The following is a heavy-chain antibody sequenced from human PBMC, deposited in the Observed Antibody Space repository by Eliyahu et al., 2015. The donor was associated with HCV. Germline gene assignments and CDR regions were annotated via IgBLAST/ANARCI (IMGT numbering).Heavy chain of an antibody. CDR2: INPNSGGT. V-gene: IGHV1-2*04. CDR3: ARVAGEWLVEGPGYGMDV. CDR1: GYTFTGYY. J-gene: IGHJ6*02. Sequence: QVQLVQSGAEVKKPGASVKVSCKASGYTFTGYYMHWVRQAPGQGLEWMGWINPNSGGTNYAQKFQGWVTMTRDTSISTAYMELSRLRSDDTAVYYCARVAGEWLVEGPGYGMDVWGQGTTVTVSS. D-gene: IGHD6-19*01.